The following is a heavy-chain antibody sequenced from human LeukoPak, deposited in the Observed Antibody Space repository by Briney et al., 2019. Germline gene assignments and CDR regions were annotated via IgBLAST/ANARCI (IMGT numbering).Heavy chain of an antibody. CDR3: ARGTNYYGSGSYYSYYFDY. V-gene: IGHV4-59*01. CDR1: GGSISSYY. Sequence: SETLSLTCTVSGGSISSYYWSWIRQPPGEGLEWIGYIYYSGSTNYNPSLKSRVTISVDTSKNQFSLKLSSVTAADTAVYYCARGTNYYGSGSYYSYYFDYWGQGTLVTVSS. J-gene: IGHJ4*02. D-gene: IGHD3-10*01. CDR2: IYYSGST.